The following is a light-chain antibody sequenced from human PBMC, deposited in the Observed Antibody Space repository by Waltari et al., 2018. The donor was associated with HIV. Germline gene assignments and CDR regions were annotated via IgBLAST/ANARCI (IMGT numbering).Light chain of an antibody. V-gene: IGLV2-11*01. CDR2: DVN. J-gene: IGLJ2*01. Sequence: QSALTQPRSVSGSPGQSVTISCTGTSSDVGFYNHVSWYQHRPGEAPKFIIYDVNKRPPGVPDRFSASKSGDTASLTISGLRPEDEADYHCCSFAGTPTYVAFGGGTKLTVL. CDR3: CSFAGTPTYVA. CDR1: SSDVGFYNH.